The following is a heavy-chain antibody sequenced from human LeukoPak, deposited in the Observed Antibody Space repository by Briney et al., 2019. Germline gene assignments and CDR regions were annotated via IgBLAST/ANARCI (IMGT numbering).Heavy chain of an antibody. CDR2: IIPIFGTA. D-gene: IGHD2-15*01. CDR3: ARAGYCSGGSCYVNWFDP. V-gene: IGHV1-69*01. Sequence: SVKVSCKASGGTFSSYAINWVRQAPGQGLEWMGGIIPIFGTANYAQKFQGRVTITADESTSTAYMELSSLRSEDTAVYYCARAGYCSGGSCYVNWFDPWGQGTLVTVSS. CDR1: GGTFSSYA. J-gene: IGHJ5*02.